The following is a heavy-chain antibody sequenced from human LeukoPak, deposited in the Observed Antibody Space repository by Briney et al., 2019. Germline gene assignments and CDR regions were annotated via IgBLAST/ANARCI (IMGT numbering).Heavy chain of an antibody. CDR3: ARHEAAAGIDY. V-gene: IGHV4-59*08. D-gene: IGHD6-13*01. CDR2: IYYSGST. Sequence: PSETLSLTCAVYGGSFSGYYWSWIREPPGEGLEWVGYIYYSGSTNYNPSLKSRVTISVDTSKNQSSLKLSSVTAADTAVYYCARHEAAAGIDYWGQGTLVTVSS. J-gene: IGHJ4*02. CDR1: GGSFSGYY.